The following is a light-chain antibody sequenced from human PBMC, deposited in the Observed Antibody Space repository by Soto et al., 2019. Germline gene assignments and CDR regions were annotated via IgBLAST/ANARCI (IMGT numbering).Light chain of an antibody. CDR2: EVS. CDR3: SSYTSSSIHYV. CDR1: SSDVGGYNY. J-gene: IGLJ1*01. Sequence: LTQPASVSGSPGQSITISCTGTSSDVGGYNYVSWYQQHPGKAPKLMIYEVSNRPSGVSNRFSGSKSGNTASLTISGLQTEDEADYYCSSYTSSSIHYVFGTGTKVTVL. V-gene: IGLV2-14*01.